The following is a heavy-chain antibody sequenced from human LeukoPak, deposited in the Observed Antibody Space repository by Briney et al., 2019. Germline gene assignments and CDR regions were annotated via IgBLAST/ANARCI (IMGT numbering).Heavy chain of an antibody. D-gene: IGHD3-22*01. CDR3: AKRPRGSSGYYLGAFDG. CDR1: GFTFSTYA. J-gene: IGHJ3*01. Sequence: HPGGSLRLSCTASGFTFSTYAMTWVRQAPGKGLDWVSAIGASGADTYYADSAKGRFTVSRDNSKNTLYLQMSSLRADDTAVYFCAKRPRGSSGYYLGAFDGWGQGTTVTVSS. CDR2: IGASGADT. V-gene: IGHV3-23*01.